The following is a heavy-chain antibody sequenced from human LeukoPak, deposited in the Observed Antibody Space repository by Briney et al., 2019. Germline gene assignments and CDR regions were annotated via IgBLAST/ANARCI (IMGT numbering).Heavy chain of an antibody. J-gene: IGHJ4*02. Sequence: GGSLRLSCAASGFTFDDYAMHWVRQAPGKGLEWVSGISWNNGSIGYADSVKGRFTISRDNAKNSLYLQMNSLRAEDTALYYCAKVIALGGYGTSSDYYFDYWGQGTLVTVSS. CDR1: GFTFDDYA. CDR2: ISWNNGSI. V-gene: IGHV3-9*01. D-gene: IGHD3-16*01. CDR3: AKVIALGGYGTSSDYYFDY.